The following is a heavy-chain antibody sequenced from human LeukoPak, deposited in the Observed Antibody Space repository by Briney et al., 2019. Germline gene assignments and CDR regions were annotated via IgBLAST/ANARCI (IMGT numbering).Heavy chain of an antibody. Sequence: GGSPRLSCAASGFTLSSSGMHWVRQAPGKGLEWVAIIWYDGSNRYYADSVKGRFTISRDNSKNTLYLQMNSLRVEDTAVYYCARAGRFIVVGAFDIWGQGTMVTVSS. CDR3: ARAGRFIVVGAFDI. J-gene: IGHJ3*02. V-gene: IGHV3-33*01. CDR2: IWYDGSNR. D-gene: IGHD2-15*01. CDR1: GFTLSSSG.